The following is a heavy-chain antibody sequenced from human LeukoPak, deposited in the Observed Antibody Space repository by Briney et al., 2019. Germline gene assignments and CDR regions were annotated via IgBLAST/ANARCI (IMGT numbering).Heavy chain of an antibody. Sequence: PGGSLRLSCAASGFTFSDYSMTWVRQAPGKGLEWVSAITGDGGSTYYADSVKGRFTISRDNSKNTLYLQMNSLRAEDTAVYYCAKDYGGYSYGYSGGTFDYWGQGTLVTVSS. CDR3: AKDYGGYSYGYSGGTFDY. D-gene: IGHD5-18*01. J-gene: IGHJ4*02. V-gene: IGHV3-23*01. CDR1: GFTFSDYS. CDR2: ITGDGGST.